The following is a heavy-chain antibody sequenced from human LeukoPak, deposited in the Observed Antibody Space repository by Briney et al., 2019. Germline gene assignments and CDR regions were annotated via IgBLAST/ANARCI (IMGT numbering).Heavy chain of an antibody. Sequence: GGSLRLSCAASGFTVSSNYMSWVRQAPGKGLEWVSVIYSGGSTYYADSVKGRFTIPRDNSKNTLYLQMNSLRAEYTAVYYCARDRVYYYDSSGYYPDAFDIWGQGTMVTVSS. D-gene: IGHD3-22*01. CDR3: ARDRVYYYDSSGYYPDAFDI. CDR2: IYSGGST. J-gene: IGHJ3*02. CDR1: GFTVSSNY. V-gene: IGHV3-66*01.